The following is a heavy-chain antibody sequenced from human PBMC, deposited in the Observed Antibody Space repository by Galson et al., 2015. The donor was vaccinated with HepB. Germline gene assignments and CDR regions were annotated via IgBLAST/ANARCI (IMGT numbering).Heavy chain of an antibody. CDR3: ARDRTGLYGSGGDYGDY. CDR2: INAGNGNT. D-gene: IGHD3-10*01. CDR1: GYTFTSYA. V-gene: IGHV1-3*01. Sequence: SVKVSCKASGYTFTSYAMHWVRQAPGQRLEWMGWINAGNGNTNYAQKLQGRVTMTTDTSTSTAYMELRSLRSDDTAVYYCARDRTGLYGSGGDYGDYWGQGTLVTVSS. J-gene: IGHJ4*02.